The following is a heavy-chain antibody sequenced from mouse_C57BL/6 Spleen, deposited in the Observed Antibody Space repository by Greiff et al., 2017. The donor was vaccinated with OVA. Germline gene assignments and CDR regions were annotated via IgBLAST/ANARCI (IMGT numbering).Heavy chain of an antibody. CDR3: ARSYYDYDGTWFAY. Sequence: QVQLQQSGAELVKPGASVKISCKASGYAFSSYWMNWVKQRPGKGLEWIGQIYPGDGDTNYNGKFKGKATLTADKSSSTAYMQLSSLTSEDSAVYVCARSYYDYDGTWFAYWGQGTLVTVSA. CDR2: IYPGDGDT. CDR1: GYAFSSYW. D-gene: IGHD2-4*01. J-gene: IGHJ3*01. V-gene: IGHV1-80*01.